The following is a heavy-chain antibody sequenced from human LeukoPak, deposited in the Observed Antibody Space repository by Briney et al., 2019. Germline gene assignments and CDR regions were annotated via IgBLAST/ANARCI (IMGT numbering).Heavy chain of an antibody. J-gene: IGHJ3*02. Sequence: PSETLSLTCTVSGDSISNYYWNWIRQPAGKGLEWIGRMYTSGSTNYNPSLRSRVTMSVDTSKNQFSLKLSSATAADTAVYYCARPGRSGALDIWGQGTMVTVSS. CDR1: GDSISNYY. CDR2: MYTSGST. V-gene: IGHV4-4*07. D-gene: IGHD3-10*01. CDR3: ARPGRSGALDI.